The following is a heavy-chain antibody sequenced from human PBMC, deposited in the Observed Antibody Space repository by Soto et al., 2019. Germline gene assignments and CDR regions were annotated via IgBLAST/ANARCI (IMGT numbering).Heavy chain of an antibody. CDR2: IIALFGTP. D-gene: IGHD3-10*01. Sequence: QVQLVQSGAEVKKPGSSVKVSCKASGGIFSTYAISWLRQAPGQGLEWMGGIIALFGTPNYAQRFQGRVTITADESTSTAYMELSRLRSEDTAVYYCARDRDDYGSGNYYIRIDFWGQGTLVTVSS. V-gene: IGHV1-69*01. J-gene: IGHJ4*02. CDR1: GGIFSTYA. CDR3: ARDRDDYGSGNYYIRIDF.